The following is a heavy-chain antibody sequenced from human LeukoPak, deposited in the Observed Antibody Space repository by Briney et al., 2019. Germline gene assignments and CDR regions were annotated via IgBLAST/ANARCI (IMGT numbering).Heavy chain of an antibody. CDR3: ARDPGSSSFDY. CDR2: INSDGSST. J-gene: IGHJ4*02. Sequence: GGSLRLSCEASGFTFSSYWMHRVRQAPGKGLVWVSRINSDGSSTSYADSVKGRFTITRGNAKNTLYLQLNSLRADDTAVYYCARDPGSSSFDYWGQGTLVTVSS. D-gene: IGHD6-13*01. CDR1: GFTFSSYW. V-gene: IGHV3-74*01.